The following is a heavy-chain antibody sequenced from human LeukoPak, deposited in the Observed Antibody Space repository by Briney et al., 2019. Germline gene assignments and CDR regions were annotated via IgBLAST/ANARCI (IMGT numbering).Heavy chain of an antibody. V-gene: IGHV3-30*03. CDR2: ISYDGSNK. J-gene: IGHJ4*02. CDR1: GFTFSHHG. CDR3: ARGGSSIAAAGWY. D-gene: IGHD6-13*01. Sequence: GGSLRLSCAATGFTFSHHGMHWVRQAPGKGLEWVAVISYDGSNKYYADSVKGRFTISRDNSKNTLYLRMNSLRAEDTAVYYCARGGSSIAAAGWYWGQGTLVTVSS.